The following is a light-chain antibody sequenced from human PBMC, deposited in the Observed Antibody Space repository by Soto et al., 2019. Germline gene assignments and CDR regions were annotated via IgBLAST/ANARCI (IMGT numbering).Light chain of an antibody. V-gene: IGLV4-69*01. CDR2: LNSDGSH. Sequence: QSVLTQSPSASASLGASVKLTCTLSSGHSSYAIAWHQQQPEKGPRYLMKLNSDGSHSKGDGIPDRFSGSSSGAERYLTISSLQSEDEADYYCQTWGTGIHVVFGVGTNLTLL. J-gene: IGLJ2*01. CDR1: SGHSSYA. CDR3: QTWGTGIHVV.